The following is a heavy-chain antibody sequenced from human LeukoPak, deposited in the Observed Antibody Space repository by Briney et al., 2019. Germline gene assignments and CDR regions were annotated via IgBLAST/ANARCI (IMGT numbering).Heavy chain of an antibody. CDR1: GGSISSYY. CDR3: ARHGWAAAGTGVWYFDY. J-gene: IGHJ4*02. Sequence: PSETLSLTCTVSGGSISSYYWSWIRQPPGKGLESIGYIYYSGSTNYNPSLKSRVTISVDTSKNQFSLKLSSVTAADTAVYYCARHGWAAAGTGVWYFDYWGQGTLVTVSS. V-gene: IGHV4-59*08. D-gene: IGHD6-13*01. CDR2: IYYSGST.